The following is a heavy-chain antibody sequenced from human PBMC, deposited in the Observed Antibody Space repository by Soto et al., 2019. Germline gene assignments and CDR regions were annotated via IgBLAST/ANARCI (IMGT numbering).Heavy chain of an antibody. J-gene: IGHJ4*02. CDR2: VWYDGTNK. CDR3: ARGGHSSSWYRLEAYFFDY. Sequence: QVQLVESGGGVVQPGRSLRLSCEASGFTFKSYGMHWVRHAPGKGLEWVAVVWYDGTNKTYADSVKGRFNIYRDNSKNTLYLQMDRLRAEDTGIYYCARGGHSSSWYRLEAYFFDYWGPGSLVTVSS. V-gene: IGHV3-33*01. D-gene: IGHD6-13*01. CDR1: GFTFKSYG.